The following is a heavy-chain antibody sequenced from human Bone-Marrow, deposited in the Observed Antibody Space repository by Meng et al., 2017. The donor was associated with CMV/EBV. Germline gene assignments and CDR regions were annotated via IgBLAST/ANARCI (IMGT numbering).Heavy chain of an antibody. CDR1: GYTFTGYH. D-gene: IGHD3-9*01. Sequence: ASVKVSCKASGYTFTGYHMHWVRQAPGQGLEWMGWINPKSGVTNYAQKFQGRVTMTRDTSISTAYMELSRLRSDDTAVYYCAREIRMYDILTGYQGGWFDPWGQGTLVTVSS. J-gene: IGHJ5*02. CDR3: AREIRMYDILTGYQGGWFDP. V-gene: IGHV1-2*02. CDR2: INPKSGVT.